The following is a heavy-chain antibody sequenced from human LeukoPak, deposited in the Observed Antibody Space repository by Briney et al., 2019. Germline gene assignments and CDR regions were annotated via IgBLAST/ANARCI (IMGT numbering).Heavy chain of an antibody. J-gene: IGHJ4*02. CDR3: ARGRRELYYLDY. Sequence: SETLSLTCTVSGGSISSYYWSWIRQPPGKGLEWIGYIYYSGSTKYNPSLKSRGTISVDASKTQFSLKLNSVTAADTAVYYCARGRRELYYLDYWGQGTLVTVSS. CDR1: GGSISSYY. V-gene: IGHV4-59*01. D-gene: IGHD1-7*01. CDR2: IYYSGST.